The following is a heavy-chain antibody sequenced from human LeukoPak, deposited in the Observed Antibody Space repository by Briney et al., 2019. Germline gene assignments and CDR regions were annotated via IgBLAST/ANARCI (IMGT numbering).Heavy chain of an antibody. CDR3: ARDECGGGSCYDY. Sequence: RASVKVSCKASGYTFTHYAMHWVRQAPGQRLEWMGWINAGNGNTKYSQKFQGRVTITRDTSASTAYMELSSLRSEDTAVYYCARDECGGGSCYDYWGQGTLVTVSS. CDR1: GYTFTHYA. J-gene: IGHJ4*02. V-gene: IGHV1-3*01. CDR2: INAGNGNT. D-gene: IGHD2-15*01.